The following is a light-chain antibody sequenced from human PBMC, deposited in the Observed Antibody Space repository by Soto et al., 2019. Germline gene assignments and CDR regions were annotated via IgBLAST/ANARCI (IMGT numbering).Light chain of an antibody. Sequence: DIVMTQSPDSLAVSLGERATINCKSSQSVIHTSNNKSYLAWYQQKAGQPPELLLYWASARDSGVPDRFSGSGSGTDFTLSISSLQAEDVAVYYCQQYYSIPRTFGQGTKVEIK. J-gene: IGKJ2*01. CDR1: QSVIHTSNNKSY. CDR2: WAS. CDR3: QQYYSIPRT. V-gene: IGKV4-1*01.